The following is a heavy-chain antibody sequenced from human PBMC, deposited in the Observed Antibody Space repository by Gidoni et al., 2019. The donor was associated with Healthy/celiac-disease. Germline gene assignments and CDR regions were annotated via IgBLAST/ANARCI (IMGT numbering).Heavy chain of an antibody. CDR1: GGSIRSYY. Sequence: QVQLQESGPGLVKPSETLSLTCTVAGGSIRSYYWSWIRQPPGKGLEWIGYIYYSGGTNYNPSLKSRVTISVDTSKNQFSLKLSSVTAADTAVYYCARVNAEWELFVHGMDVWGQGTTVTVSS. CDR3: ARVNAEWELFVHGMDV. V-gene: IGHV4-59*01. J-gene: IGHJ6*02. D-gene: IGHD1-26*01. CDR2: IYYSGGT.